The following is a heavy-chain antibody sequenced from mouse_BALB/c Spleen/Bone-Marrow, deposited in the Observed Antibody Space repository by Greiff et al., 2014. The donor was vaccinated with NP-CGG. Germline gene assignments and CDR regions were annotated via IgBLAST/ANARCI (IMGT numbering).Heavy chain of an antibody. CDR2: INPSNGRT. J-gene: IGHJ2*01. CDR1: GYTFTSYW. V-gene: IGHV1S81*02. Sequence: VQLQQSGAELVKPGASVKLSCKASGYTFTSYWMHWVKQRPGQGLEWIGEINPSNGRTNYNEKFKSKATLTVDKSSSTAYMQLSSLTSEDSAAYYCARVGFDYWGQGTTLTVSS. CDR3: ARVGFDY.